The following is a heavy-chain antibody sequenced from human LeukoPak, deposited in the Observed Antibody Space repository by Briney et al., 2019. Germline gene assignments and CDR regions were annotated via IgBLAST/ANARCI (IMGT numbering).Heavy chain of an antibody. CDR2: LRKDATYS. CDR1: GFPFSSYG. V-gene: IGHV3-30*02. CDR3: ASGGPTRGPLDY. D-gene: IGHD1-26*01. J-gene: IGHJ4*02. Sequence: GGSLRLSCAASGFPFSSYGMYWVCQTPDKGLQWVAYLRKDATYSNYADSVRGRFTISRDNSKNTLDLQMSSLRVEDTAVYYCASGGPTRGPLDYWGQGTLVTVSS.